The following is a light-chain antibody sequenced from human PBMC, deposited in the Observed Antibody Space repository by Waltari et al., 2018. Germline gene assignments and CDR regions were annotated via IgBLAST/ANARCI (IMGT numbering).Light chain of an antibody. CDR3: QQYKNWPPMYT. CDR1: QSVSSN. J-gene: IGKJ2*01. V-gene: IGKV3-15*01. Sequence: EIVMTQSPPTLSVSPGERATLSCRASQSVSSNLAWYQHKPGQAPRRLIYGASTRATGIPARFSGSGSGTEFTLTISSLQSEDFAVYYCQQYKNWPPMYTFGQGTKLEIK. CDR2: GAS.